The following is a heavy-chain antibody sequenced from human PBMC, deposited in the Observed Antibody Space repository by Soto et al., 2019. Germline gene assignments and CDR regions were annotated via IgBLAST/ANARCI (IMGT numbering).Heavy chain of an antibody. D-gene: IGHD3-16*01. J-gene: IGHJ4*02. CDR2: ISGSGDNA. V-gene: IGHV3-23*01. CDR3: ARQSRGGITDY. Sequence: PGGSLRLSCTVSGFTFSNYVMSWVRQGAGKGLEWVSDISGSGDNAYYADSVKGRFTNSRDNSKNTLYLQMNSLRAGDTAVYYCARQSRGGITDYWGQGTLVTVSS. CDR1: GFTFSNYV.